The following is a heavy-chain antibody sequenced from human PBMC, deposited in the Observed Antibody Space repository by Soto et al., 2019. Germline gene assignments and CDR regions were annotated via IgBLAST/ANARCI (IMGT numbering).Heavy chain of an antibody. CDR2: INHSGST. V-gene: IGHV4-34*01. J-gene: IGHJ3*02. D-gene: IGHD3-16*01. CDR1: GGSFSGYY. CDR3: ARVGPLWVWRGAWDAFDI. Sequence: PSETLSLTCAVYGGSFSGYYWSWIRQPPGKGLEWIGEINHSGSTNYNPSLKSRVTISVDTSKNQFSLKLSSVTAADTAVYYCARVGPLWVWRGAWDAFDIWGQGTMVTVSS.